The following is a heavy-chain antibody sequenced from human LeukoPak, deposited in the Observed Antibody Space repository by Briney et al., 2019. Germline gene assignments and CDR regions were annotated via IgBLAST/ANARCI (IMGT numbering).Heavy chain of an antibody. V-gene: IGHV4-59*01. CDR2: IYYSGST. Sequence: SETLSLTCTVSGGSISSYYWSWIRQPPGKGLEWIGYIYYSGSTNYNPSLKSRVTIPVDTSKNQFSLKLSSVTAADTAVYYCARAGRGYSYGQVIDYWGQGTLVTVSS. J-gene: IGHJ4*02. CDR3: ARAGRGYSYGQVIDY. D-gene: IGHD5-18*01. CDR1: GGSISSYY.